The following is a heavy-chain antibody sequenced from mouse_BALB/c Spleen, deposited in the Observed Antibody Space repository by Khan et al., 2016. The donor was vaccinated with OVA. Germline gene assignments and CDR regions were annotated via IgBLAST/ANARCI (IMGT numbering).Heavy chain of an antibody. CDR1: GFSLTSYD. D-gene: IGHD1-1*01. J-gene: IGHJ1*01. CDR3: VRRGNYYGSFYWYFDV. V-gene: IGHV2-9-2*01. CDR2: IWTGGGT. Sequence: QVQLKESGPGLVAPSQSLSITCTVSGFSLTSYDISWIRQPPRKGLEWLGVIWTGGGTNYNSAFMSRLSISKDKSKSQVFLKMNSLQSDDTAIYYCVRRGNYYGSFYWYFDVWGAGTTVTVSS.